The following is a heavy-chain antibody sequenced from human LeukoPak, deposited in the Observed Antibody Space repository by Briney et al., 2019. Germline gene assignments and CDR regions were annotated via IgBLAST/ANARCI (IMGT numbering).Heavy chain of an antibody. CDR1: GGSFSGYY. J-gene: IGHJ3*01. V-gene: IGHV4-34*01. CDR2: INHSGST. Sequence: PSETLSLTCAVYGGSFSGYYWSWIRQPPGKGLEWIGEINHSGSTNYNPSLKSRVTISVDTSKNQLSLQLNSVTPEDTAVYYCARGGQGDGYSADEAFDFWGQGTMVTVSS. CDR3: ARGGQGDGYSADEAFDF. D-gene: IGHD5-24*01.